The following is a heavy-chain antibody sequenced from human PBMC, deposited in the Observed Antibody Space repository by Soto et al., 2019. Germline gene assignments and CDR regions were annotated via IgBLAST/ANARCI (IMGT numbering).Heavy chain of an antibody. V-gene: IGHV3-23*01. CDR1: GFTFSSYA. Sequence: GSLRLSCAASGFTFSSYAMSWVRQAPGKGLEWVSAISGSGGSTYYADSVKGRFTISRDNSKNTLYLQMNSLRAEDTAVYYCAKVHQGRYYDFWSGYYTGFDYWGQGTLVTVSS. D-gene: IGHD3-3*01. J-gene: IGHJ4*02. CDR3: AKVHQGRYYDFWSGYYTGFDY. CDR2: ISGSGGST.